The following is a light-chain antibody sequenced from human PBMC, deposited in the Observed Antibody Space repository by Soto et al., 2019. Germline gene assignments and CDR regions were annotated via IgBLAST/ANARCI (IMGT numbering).Light chain of an antibody. CDR3: QHYDNFLFT. CDR1: QDIRNF. CDR2: DAS. V-gene: IGKV1-33*01. J-gene: IGKJ2*01. Sequence: DIQMTQSPSSLSASVGDRVTITCQASQDIRNFLNWYQQKPGKAPKLLIYDASNLQTGVPSRFSGSGSGTDFTFTISNLQPEDFATYYCQHYDNFLFTFGQGTKLEI.